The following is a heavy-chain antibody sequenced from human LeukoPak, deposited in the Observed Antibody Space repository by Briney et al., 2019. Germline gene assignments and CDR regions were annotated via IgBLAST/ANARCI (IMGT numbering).Heavy chain of an antibody. V-gene: IGHV7-4-1*02. J-gene: IGHJ3*01. CDR2: INSNTGEP. CDR3: ARVQGHTAAAFCD. D-gene: IGHD6-13*01. CDR1: GYTFTMYN. Sequence: ASVKVSCKASGYTFTMYNLNWVRQAPGEGLELMGLINSNTGEPTYVRGFTGRVVFSLDTSVSTAYLQISSLEAAAAAMYYYARVQGHTAAAFCDWGQGTMVTVSS.